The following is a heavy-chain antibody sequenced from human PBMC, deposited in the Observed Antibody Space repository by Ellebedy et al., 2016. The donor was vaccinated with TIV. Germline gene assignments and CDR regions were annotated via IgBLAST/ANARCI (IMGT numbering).Heavy chain of an antibody. V-gene: IGHV4-4*07. CDR1: GGSMIAYY. J-gene: IGHJ6*02. CDR3: ARDTDREVSDV. Sequence: MPSETLSLTCSVSGGSMIAYYWIWVRQPAGRKLEWIGRIYSTGSTNYNPSLKSRVTMSLDTSKNQVSLRLTSVTAADTAVYYCARDTDREVSDVWGQGTTVTVSS. CDR2: IYSTGST. D-gene: IGHD5/OR15-5a*01.